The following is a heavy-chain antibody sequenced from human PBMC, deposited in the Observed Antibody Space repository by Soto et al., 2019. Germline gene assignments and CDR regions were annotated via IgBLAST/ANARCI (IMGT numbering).Heavy chain of an antibody. Sequence: SETLSLTCNVSGGSISNYYWTWVRQSPEKGLEWIGYMYYNGNINYNPSLKSRVTISIDTSKNQFSLTLKSVTVADTAVYYCASGGNWFDPWGQGVLVTVSS. CDR1: GGSISNYY. J-gene: IGHJ5*02. V-gene: IGHV4-59*01. CDR2: MYYNGNI. D-gene: IGHD3-16*01. CDR3: ASGGNWFDP.